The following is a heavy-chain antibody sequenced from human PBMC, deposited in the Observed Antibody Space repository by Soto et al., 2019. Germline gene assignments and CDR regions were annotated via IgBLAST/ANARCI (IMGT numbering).Heavy chain of an antibody. D-gene: IGHD6-19*01. CDR3: AKGGRQWLVTSDFNY. CDR2: VSHDGRNT. V-gene: IGHV3-30*18. J-gene: IGHJ4*02. CDR1: GFTFRDYA. Sequence: VQLVESGGGVVPPGRSLRLSCAASGFTFRDYAMHWVRQAPGKGLEWGAVVSHDGRNTHYADSVKARFTISRDSSKKTVSLEMTSLRAEDTAVYYCAKGGRQWLVTSDFNYWGQGALVTVSS.